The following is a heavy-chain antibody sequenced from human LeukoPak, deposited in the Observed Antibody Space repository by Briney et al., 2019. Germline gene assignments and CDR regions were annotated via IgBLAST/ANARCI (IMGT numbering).Heavy chain of an antibody. Sequence: SETLSLTCAVYGGSFSGYYWSWIRQPPGKGLEWIGEINHSGSTNYNPSLKSRVTISVDTSKNQFSLKLSSVTAADTAVYYCARDSLPSTIFGVVKLFLGFDYWGQGTLVTVSS. CDR3: ARDSLPSTIFGVVKLFLGFDY. CDR1: GGSFSGYY. CDR2: INHSGST. D-gene: IGHD3-3*01. V-gene: IGHV4-34*01. J-gene: IGHJ4*02.